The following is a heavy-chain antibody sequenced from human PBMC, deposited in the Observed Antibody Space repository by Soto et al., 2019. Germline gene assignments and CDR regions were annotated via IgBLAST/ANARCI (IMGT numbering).Heavy chain of an antibody. V-gene: IGHV3-21*01. D-gene: IGHD3-3*01. J-gene: IGHJ5*02. CDR2: ISSSSSYI. Sequence: EVQLVESGGGLVKPGGSLRLSCAASGFTFSSYSMNWVRQAPGKGLEWVASISSSSSYIYYADSVKGRFTISRDNAKNSLYLQMQSQRAEDTAVYYCARSRITLFGESDSNWFGPWGQGTLVTVSS. CDR1: GFTFSSYS. CDR3: ARSRITLFGESDSNWFGP.